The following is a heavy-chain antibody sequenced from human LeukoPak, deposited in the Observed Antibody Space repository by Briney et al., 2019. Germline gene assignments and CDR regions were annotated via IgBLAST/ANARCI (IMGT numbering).Heavy chain of an antibody. CDR2: IYHSGST. Sequence: SETLSLTCAVSGYSISSGYYWGWIRQPPGKGLEWIGSIYHSGSTYYNPSLKSRVTISVDTSKNQFSLKLSTVTAADTAVYYCAGHYYGSGSYDYWGQGTLVTVSS. V-gene: IGHV4-38-2*01. CDR1: GYSISSGYY. CDR3: AGHYYGSGSYDY. D-gene: IGHD3-10*01. J-gene: IGHJ4*02.